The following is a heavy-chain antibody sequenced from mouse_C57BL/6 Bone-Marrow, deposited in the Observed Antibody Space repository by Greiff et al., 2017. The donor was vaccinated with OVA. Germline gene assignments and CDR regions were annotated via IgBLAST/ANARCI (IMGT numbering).Heavy chain of an antibody. Sequence: VQLKESGAELVKPGASVKLSCTASGFNIKDYYMHWVKQRTEQGLEWIGRIDPEDGETKYAPKFQGKATITADTSSNTAYLQLSSLTSEDTAVYDCARSRAAVATGGAMDYWGQGTSVTVSS. J-gene: IGHJ4*01. CDR2: IDPEDGET. CDR3: ARSRAAVATGGAMDY. CDR1: GFNIKDYY. V-gene: IGHV14-2*01. D-gene: IGHD1-1*01.